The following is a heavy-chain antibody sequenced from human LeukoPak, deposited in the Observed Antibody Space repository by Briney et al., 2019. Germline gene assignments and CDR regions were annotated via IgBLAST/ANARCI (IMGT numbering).Heavy chain of an antibody. Sequence: GESLKISCKGSGYSFTSYWIGWVRQMPGKVLEWMGIIYPGDCDTRYSPSFQGQVTISAAKSIRPAYLQWSSLKASDTAMYYCARRGYSYGYYFDYWGQGTLVTVSS. CDR2: IYPGDCDT. V-gene: IGHV5-51*01. CDR3: ARRGYSYGYYFDY. J-gene: IGHJ4*02. D-gene: IGHD5-18*01. CDR1: GYSFTSYW.